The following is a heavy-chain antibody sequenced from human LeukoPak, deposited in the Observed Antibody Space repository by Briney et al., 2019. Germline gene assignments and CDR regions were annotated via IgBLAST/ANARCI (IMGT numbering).Heavy chain of an antibody. CDR2: ISSSSSYI. CDR1: GFTFSSYS. CDR3: ARTPTMKGWFDP. Sequence: KPGGSLRLSCAASGFTFSSYSINWVRQAPGKGLEWVSSISSSSSYIYYADSVKGRFTISRDNAKNSLYLQMNSLRAEDTAVYYCARTPTMKGWFDPWGQGTLVTVSS. D-gene: IGHD3-22*01. J-gene: IGHJ5*02. V-gene: IGHV3-21*01.